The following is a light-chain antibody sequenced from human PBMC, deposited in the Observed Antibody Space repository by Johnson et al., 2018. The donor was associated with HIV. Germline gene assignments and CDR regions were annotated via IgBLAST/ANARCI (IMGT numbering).Light chain of an antibody. J-gene: IGLJ1*01. CDR2: DNN. CDR3: GTWDSSLSAYV. Sequence: QCVLTQPPSVSAAPGQKVTISCSGSSSNIGRNYVSWYQQLPGTAPKLLIFDNNKRPSGIPDRFSASKSGTSATLGITGLQTGDEADYYCGTWDSSLSAYVFGTGTKVTVL. CDR1: SSNIGRNY. V-gene: IGLV1-51*01.